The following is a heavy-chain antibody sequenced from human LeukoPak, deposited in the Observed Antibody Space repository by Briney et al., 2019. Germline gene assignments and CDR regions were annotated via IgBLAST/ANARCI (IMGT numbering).Heavy chain of an antibody. Sequence: PETLSLTCTVSGGSISSYYWSWIRQPPGKGLEWIGYIYYSGSTNYNPSLKSRVTISVDTSKNQFSLKLSSVTAADTAVYYCARAGIVVVPAAITWFDPWGQGTLVTVSS. CDR2: IYYSGST. V-gene: IGHV4-59*01. CDR1: GGSISSYY. CDR3: ARAGIVVVPAAITWFDP. J-gene: IGHJ5*02. D-gene: IGHD2-2*02.